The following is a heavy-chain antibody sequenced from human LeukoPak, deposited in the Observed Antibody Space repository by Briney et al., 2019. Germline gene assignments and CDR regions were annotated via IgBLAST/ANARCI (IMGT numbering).Heavy chain of an antibody. J-gene: IGHJ4*02. CDR2: IIYSGST. Sequence: PSETLSLTCTVSGGSINNNRYYWGWIRQPPGKGLEWIGSIIYSGSTYYNPSLKSRVTISVDSSKNQCSLRLNSVTAAVTSVYYCARHVGQSYVDYWGEGTLVTVSS. CDR3: ARHVGQSYVDY. CDR1: GGSINNNRYY. D-gene: IGHD2-21*01. V-gene: IGHV4-39*01.